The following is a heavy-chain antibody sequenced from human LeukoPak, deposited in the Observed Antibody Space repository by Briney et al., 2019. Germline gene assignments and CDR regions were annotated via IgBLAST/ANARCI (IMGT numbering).Heavy chain of an antibody. CDR1: GGSVSSGSYY. V-gene: IGHV4-61*01. Sequence: PSETLSLTCTVSGGSVSSGSYYWSWIRQPPGKGLEWIGYIYYSGSTNYNPSLRSRVTILIDTSKNQFSLKLTSVSAGDTAIYYCARTSTVQGSDWGQGTLVTVSS. D-gene: IGHD3-10*01. CDR2: IYYSGST. CDR3: ARTSTVQGSD. J-gene: IGHJ4*02.